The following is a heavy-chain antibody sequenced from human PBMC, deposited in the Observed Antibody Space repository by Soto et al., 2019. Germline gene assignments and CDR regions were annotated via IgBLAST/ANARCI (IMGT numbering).Heavy chain of an antibody. CDR3: AKGQDIPIFDHFDP. J-gene: IGHJ5*02. CDR2: ISGGGSST. V-gene: IGHV3-23*01. D-gene: IGHD3-3*01. Sequence: WGSLRLSCSASGFTASGLSLNLFSINWFRQAPGKGLEWVSSISGGGSSTYYADSVKGRFTVSRDNSKNTLYLEMNSLGDDDTAVYYCAKGQDIPIFDHFDPWGPGTLVTVSS. CDR1: GLSLNLFS.